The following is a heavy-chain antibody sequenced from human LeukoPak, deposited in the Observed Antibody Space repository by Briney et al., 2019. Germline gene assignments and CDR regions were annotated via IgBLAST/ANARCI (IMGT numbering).Heavy chain of an antibody. CDR2: IIPIFGTA. CDR1: GYTFTGYY. J-gene: IGHJ6*02. Sequence: ASVKVSCKASGYTFTGYYIHWVRQAPGQGLEWMGGIIPIFGTANYAQKFQGRVTITADESTSTAYMELNSLRAEDTAVYYCARVIARHLNPIAAVRIHGMDVWGQGATVTVSS. D-gene: IGHD6-13*01. V-gene: IGHV1-69*13. CDR3: ARVIARHLNPIAAVRIHGMDV.